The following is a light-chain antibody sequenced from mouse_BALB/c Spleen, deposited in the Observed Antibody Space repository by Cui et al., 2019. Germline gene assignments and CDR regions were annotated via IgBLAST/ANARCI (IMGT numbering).Light chain of an antibody. J-gene: IGKJ1*01. Sequence: DIKMTQSPSSMYASLGERVTITCKASQDINSYFSWFQQKPGKSPKTLIYRANRLVDGVPSRFSGSGSGQDYSLTISSLEYEDMGIYYCLQYDEFPWTFGGGTKLEIK. V-gene: IGKV14-111*01. CDR2: RAN. CDR3: LQYDEFPWT. CDR1: QDINSY.